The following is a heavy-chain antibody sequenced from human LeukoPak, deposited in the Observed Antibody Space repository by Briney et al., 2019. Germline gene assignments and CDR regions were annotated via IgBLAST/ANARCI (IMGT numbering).Heavy chain of an antibody. J-gene: IGHJ4*02. D-gene: IGHD3-22*01. Sequence: ASVKVSCKASGGTFSSYAINWVRQTTGQGLEWMGWMNPNSGNTGYAQKFQGRVTITRNTSISTAYMELSSLRSEDTAVYYCARDPPYYYDSSGYDYWGQGTLVTVSS. CDR1: GGTFSSYA. V-gene: IGHV1-8*03. CDR2: MNPNSGNT. CDR3: ARDPPYYYDSSGYDY.